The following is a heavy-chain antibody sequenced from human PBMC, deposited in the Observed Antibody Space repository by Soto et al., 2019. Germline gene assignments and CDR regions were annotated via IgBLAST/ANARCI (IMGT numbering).Heavy chain of an antibody. V-gene: IGHV4-34*01. CDR1: GGSFSGYY. J-gene: IGHJ5*02. Sequence: SETLSPTCAVYGGSFSGYYWSWIRQPPGKGLEWIGEINHSGSTNYNPSLKSRVTISVDTSKNQFSLKLSSVTAADTAVYYCARVRGGGYYRNYNWFDPWGQGTLVTVSS. CDR3: ARVRGGGYYRNYNWFDP. D-gene: IGHD2-21*01. CDR2: INHSGST.